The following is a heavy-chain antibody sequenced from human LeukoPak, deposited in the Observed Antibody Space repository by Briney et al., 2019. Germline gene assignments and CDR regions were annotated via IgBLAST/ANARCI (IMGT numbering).Heavy chain of an antibody. CDR2: ISSSSSYI. Sequence: GGSLRLSCAASGFTFSSYSINWVRQAPGKGLEWVSSISSSSSYIYYADSVKGRFTISRDNAKNSLYLQMNSLRAEDTAVYYCARYDDYGFYAFDIWGQGTMVTVSS. CDR3: ARYDDYGFYAFDI. V-gene: IGHV3-21*01. D-gene: IGHD4-17*01. J-gene: IGHJ3*02. CDR1: GFTFSSYS.